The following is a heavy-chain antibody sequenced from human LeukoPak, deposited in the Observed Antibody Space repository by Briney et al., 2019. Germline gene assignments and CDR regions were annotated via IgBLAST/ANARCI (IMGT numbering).Heavy chain of an antibody. V-gene: IGHV5-51*01. CDR2: IYPGDSDT. CDR1: GYSFTSYW. CDR3: ARHEPHDYDFWSGYYAY. D-gene: IGHD3-3*01. J-gene: IGHJ4*02. Sequence: GESLKISCKGSGYSFTSYWIGWVRQMPGKGLEWMGIIYPGDSDTRYSPSFQGQVTISADKSISTAYLQWSSLKASDTAMYYCARHEPHDYDFWSGYYAYWGQGTPVTVSS.